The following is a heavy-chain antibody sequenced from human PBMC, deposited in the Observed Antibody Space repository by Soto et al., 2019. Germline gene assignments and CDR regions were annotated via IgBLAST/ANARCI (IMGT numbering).Heavy chain of an antibody. D-gene: IGHD2-21*02. Sequence: GGSLRLSCAASGFTFSSYDMHWVRQATGKGLEWVSAIGTAGDTYYPGSVKGRFTISRENAKNSLYLQMNSLRAGDTAVYYCARGVHCGRRCDYYYMDVWGKGTTVTVSS. J-gene: IGHJ6*03. V-gene: IGHV3-13*01. CDR1: GFTFSSYD. CDR2: IGTAGDT. CDR3: ARGVHCGRRCDYYYMDV.